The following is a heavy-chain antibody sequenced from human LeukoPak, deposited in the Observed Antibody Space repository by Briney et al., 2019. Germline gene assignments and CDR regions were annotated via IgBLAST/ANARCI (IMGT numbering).Heavy chain of an antibody. CDR2: ISYDGSNK. J-gene: IGHJ3*02. Sequence: GGSLRLSCAASGFTFSSYAMHWVRQAPGKGLEWVAVISYDGSNKYYADSVEGRFTISRDNSKNTLYLQMNSLRAEDTAVYYCARSWIQLWLRSPGAFDIWGQGTMVTVSS. CDR3: ARSWIQLWLRSPGAFDI. CDR1: GFTFSSYA. V-gene: IGHV3-30-3*01. D-gene: IGHD5-18*01.